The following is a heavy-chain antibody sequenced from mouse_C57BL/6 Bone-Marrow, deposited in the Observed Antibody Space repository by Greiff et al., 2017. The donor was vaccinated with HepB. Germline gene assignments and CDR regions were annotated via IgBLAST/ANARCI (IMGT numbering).Heavy chain of an antibody. D-gene: IGHD1-1*01. J-gene: IGHJ4*01. V-gene: IGHV1-64*01. CDR1: GYTFTSYW. CDR3: ARKETLLQRDYYAMDY. Sequence: QVQLQQPGAELVKPGASVKLSCKASGYTFTSYWMHWVKQRPGQGLEWIGMIHPNSGSTNYNEKFKSKATLTVDKSSSTAYMQLSSLTSEDSAVYYCARKETLLQRDYYAMDYWGQGTSVTVSS. CDR2: IHPNSGST.